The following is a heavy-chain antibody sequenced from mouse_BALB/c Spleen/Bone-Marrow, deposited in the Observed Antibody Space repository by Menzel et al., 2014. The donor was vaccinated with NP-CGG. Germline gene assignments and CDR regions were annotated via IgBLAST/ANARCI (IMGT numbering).Heavy chain of an antibody. CDR2: IAAGSGGE. J-gene: IGHJ1*01. V-gene: IGHV1S41*01. CDR1: GYTFTGYW. Sequence: LVKPGSSVKLSCKASGYTFTGYWINWIKQKPGQGLEWIACIAAGSGGECYNKMFTDKAKLTVDTSSSTASIQLSSLSSEDSSVYFCAREDYRCGDWYFDVWGAGTSVTVSS. D-gene: IGHD2-14*01. CDR3: AREDYRCGDWYFDV.